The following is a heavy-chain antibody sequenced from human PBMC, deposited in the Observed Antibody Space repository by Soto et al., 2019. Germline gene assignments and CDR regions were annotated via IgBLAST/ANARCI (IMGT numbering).Heavy chain of an antibody. CDR3: AKSNSGWSYSYYNMDV. D-gene: IGHD6-19*01. V-gene: IGHV3-23*01. CDR1: GFTFSSYA. J-gene: IGHJ6*02. Sequence: GGSLRLCCAASGFTFSSYAMSWVRQAPGKGLEWVSAISGSGGNTYYADSVKGRFTISRDNSKNTLYLQVNSLRAEDTAAYYCAKSNSGWSYSYYNMDVWGQGTTVTVSS. CDR2: ISGSGGNT.